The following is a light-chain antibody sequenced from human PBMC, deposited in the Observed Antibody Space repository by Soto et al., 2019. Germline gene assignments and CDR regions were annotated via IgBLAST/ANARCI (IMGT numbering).Light chain of an antibody. CDR2: RNH. CDR3: ASWDGSLNRPL. J-gene: IGLJ2*01. V-gene: IGLV1-44*01. Sequence: QSVLSQAPSASGTPGQTVTISCSGSSSNTGSNAVDWYQQLPGTAPKPVIYRNHQRPSGVPDRFSGSKSGTSASLSISGLQSEDEADYYCASWDGSLNRPLFGGGTKLTVL. CDR1: SSNTGSNA.